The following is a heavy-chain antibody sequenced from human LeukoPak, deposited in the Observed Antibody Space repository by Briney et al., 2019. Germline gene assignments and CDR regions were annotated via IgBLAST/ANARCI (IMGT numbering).Heavy chain of an antibody. Sequence: GGSLRLSCAASGFTFSSYAMSWVRQAPGKGLEWVSAISGSGGSTYYADSVKGRFTISRDNSKNTLCLQMNSLRAEDTAVYYCAGDIVATTTRDLWGRGTLVTVSS. CDR2: ISGSGGST. J-gene: IGHJ2*01. CDR3: AGDIVATTTRDL. V-gene: IGHV3-23*01. D-gene: IGHD5-12*01. CDR1: GFTFSSYA.